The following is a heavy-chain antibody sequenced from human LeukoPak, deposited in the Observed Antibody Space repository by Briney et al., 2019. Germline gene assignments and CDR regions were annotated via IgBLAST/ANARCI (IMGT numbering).Heavy chain of an antibody. CDR1: GGSVSSGGFY. V-gene: IGHV4-61*08. J-gene: IGHJ4*02. CDR2: IYYSGST. CDR3: ARGRYSGSYNDY. Sequence: SETLSLTCTVSGGSVSSGGFYWTWIRQPPGKGLEWIGYIYYSGSTNYNPSLKSRVTISVDTSKNQFSLKLSSVTAADTAVYYCARGRYSGSYNDYWGQGTLVTVSS. D-gene: IGHD1-26*01.